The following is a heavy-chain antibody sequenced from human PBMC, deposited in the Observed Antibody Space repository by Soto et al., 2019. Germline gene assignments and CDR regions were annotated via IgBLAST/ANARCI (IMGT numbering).Heavy chain of an antibody. Sequence: GASVKVSCKASGYTFTSYDINWVRQATGQGLEWMGWMNPNSGNTGYAQKFQGRVTMTRNTSISTAYMELSSLRSEDTAVYYCARYDYVRGSYPYGMDVWGQGTTVTV. J-gene: IGHJ6*02. V-gene: IGHV1-8*01. D-gene: IGHD3-16*01. CDR2: MNPNSGNT. CDR3: ARYDYVRGSYPYGMDV. CDR1: GYTFTSYD.